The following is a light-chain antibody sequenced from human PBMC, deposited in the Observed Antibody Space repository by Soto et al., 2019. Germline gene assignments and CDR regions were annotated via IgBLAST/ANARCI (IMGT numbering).Light chain of an antibody. J-gene: IGKJ4*02. CDR3: QQRSSWPLT. CDR2: DAS. CDR1: QSVSSS. Sequence: EIVLTQSPATLSLSPGETATLSCRASQSVSSSLAWYHQKPGQNPRLLIYDASNRATGIPARFSGSGSGTDFTLTVSSLEPEDFADYYCQQRSSWPLTFGGGTKVEIK. V-gene: IGKV3-11*01.